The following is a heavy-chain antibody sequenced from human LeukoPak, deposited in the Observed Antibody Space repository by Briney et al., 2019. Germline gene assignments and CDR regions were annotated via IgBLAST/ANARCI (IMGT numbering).Heavy chain of an antibody. CDR2: MNLNSGNT. CDR3: ARDGGYTSTWYVPGWVNNYYYGMDV. V-gene: IGHV1-8*01. Sequence: ASVKVSRKASGYTFTSYDINWVRQATGQGLEWMGWMNLNSGNTGYAQKFQGRVTMTRNTSISTAYMELSSLRSEDTAVYYCARDGGYTSTWYVPGWVNNYYYGMDVWGQGTTVTVSS. D-gene: IGHD6-13*01. CDR1: GYTFTSYD. J-gene: IGHJ6*02.